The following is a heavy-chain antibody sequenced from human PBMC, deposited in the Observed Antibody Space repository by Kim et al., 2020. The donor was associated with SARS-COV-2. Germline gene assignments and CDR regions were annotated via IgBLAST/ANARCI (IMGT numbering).Heavy chain of an antibody. V-gene: IGHV3-74*01. J-gene: IGHJ1*01. Sequence: SVKGRFTISRNNAKNTLYLQMNSLKPEDTDVYDCARAGDYDISGYYGFYHHWGKGALVTVS. D-gene: IGHD3-22*01. CDR3: ARAGDYDISGYYGFYHH.